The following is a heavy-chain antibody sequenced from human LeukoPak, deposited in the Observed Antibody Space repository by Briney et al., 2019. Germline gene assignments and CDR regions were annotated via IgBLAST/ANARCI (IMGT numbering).Heavy chain of an antibody. CDR2: IYHSGST. CDR1: GGSISSSDW. Sequence: PSGTLSLTCDVSGGSISSSDWWSWVRQSPGKGLERMGEIYHSGSTNYNPSLKSRVTISVDNSKNQFSLKLSSVTAADTAVYYCARYRSGWNYFDNWGQGTLVTVSS. J-gene: IGHJ4*02. CDR3: ARYRSGWNYFDN. V-gene: IGHV4-4*02. D-gene: IGHD6-19*01.